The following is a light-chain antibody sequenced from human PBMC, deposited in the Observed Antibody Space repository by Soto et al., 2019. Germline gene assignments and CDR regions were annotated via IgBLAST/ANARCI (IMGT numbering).Light chain of an antibody. CDR2: RDY. J-gene: IGLJ2*01. V-gene: IGLV1-44*01. CDR3: AGWDDSLNGVV. Sequence: LTQPPSASGTPGQRVTISCSGSKSNIGTNTVTWYQHLPGTAPKLLIYRDYQRPSGVPDRLSVSKSGTSASLAISGLQSEDEADYYCAGWDDSLNGVVFGGGTKLTVL. CDR1: KSNIGTNT.